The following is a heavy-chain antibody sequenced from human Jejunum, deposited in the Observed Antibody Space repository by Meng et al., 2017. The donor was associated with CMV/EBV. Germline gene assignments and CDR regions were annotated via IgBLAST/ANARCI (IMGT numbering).Heavy chain of an antibody. CDR1: GYTFTNYG. D-gene: IGHD5-12*01. CDR2: ISAYNGNT. V-gene: IGHV1-18*01. CDR3: ARIGHSFGEINDY. J-gene: IGHJ4*02. Sequence: CQASGYTFTNYGTSWVRQAPGQGLEWMGWISAYNGNTNYAQKLQGRVTMTTDTSTSTAYMELRSLRSDDTGVYYCARIGHSFGEINDYWGQGTLVTVSS.